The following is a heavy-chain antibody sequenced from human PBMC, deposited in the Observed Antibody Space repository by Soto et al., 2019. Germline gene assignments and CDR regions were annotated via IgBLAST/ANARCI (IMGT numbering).Heavy chain of an antibody. CDR1: GGSIRSVGYY. D-gene: IGHD3-10*02. CDR2: MYCSGST. CDR3: ARSVFT. J-gene: IGHJ5*02. V-gene: IGHV4-31*03. Sequence: QVQLQESVPGLVKPSQTLSLTCTVSGGSIRSVGYYWNWIRQHPGKGLELIGYMYCSGSTYYNPSLKSRVIMSVDTSKNQFSLKLSSVTAADTAVYYCARSVFTWGQGTMVTVSS.